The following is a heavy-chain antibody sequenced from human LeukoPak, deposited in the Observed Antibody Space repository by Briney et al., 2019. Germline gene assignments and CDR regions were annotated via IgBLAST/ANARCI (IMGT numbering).Heavy chain of an antibody. D-gene: IGHD2-2*01. CDR3: ARKVAAVGMGV. V-gene: IGHV4-61*01. CDR2: IYYSGST. J-gene: IGHJ6*02. CDR1: GGSVSSGSYY. Sequence: SVTLSLTCTVSGGSVSSGSYYWSWIRQPPGKGLEWIGYIYYSGSTSYNPSLKSRVTISVDKSKNQFSLKLSSVTAADTAVYYCARKVAAVGMGVWGQGTTVTVSS.